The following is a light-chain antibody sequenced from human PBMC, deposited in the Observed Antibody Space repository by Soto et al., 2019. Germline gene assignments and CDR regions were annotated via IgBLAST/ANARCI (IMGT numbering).Light chain of an antibody. Sequence: EIVMTQSPATLSVSPGERATLSCRASQSLSSNLAWYQQRPGQAPRLLIYGASTRATGLPARFSGSGSGTEFTLTISRLEPEDFAVYYCQQYGSSGMYTFGQGTKLEIK. J-gene: IGKJ2*01. CDR3: QQYGSSGMYT. CDR2: GAS. CDR1: QSLSSN. V-gene: IGKV3-15*01.